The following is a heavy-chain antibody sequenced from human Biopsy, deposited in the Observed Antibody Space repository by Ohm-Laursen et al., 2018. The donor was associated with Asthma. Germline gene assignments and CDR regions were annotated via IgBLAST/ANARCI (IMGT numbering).Heavy chain of an antibody. Sequence: PSAKASCKPPGGTLSNFAISWVRQAPGQGLKWLGGIMTVFTTTNHAQKFQGRVTITADESTSTAYMEVTSLRSEDTAIYYCARCQVGYSSGWSLLLKKIYYSGMDVWGQGTAVTVSS. CDR1: GGTLSNFA. D-gene: IGHD6-19*01. CDR3: ARCQVGYSSGWSLLLKKIYYSGMDV. V-gene: IGHV1-69*01. J-gene: IGHJ6*02. CDR2: IMTVFTTT.